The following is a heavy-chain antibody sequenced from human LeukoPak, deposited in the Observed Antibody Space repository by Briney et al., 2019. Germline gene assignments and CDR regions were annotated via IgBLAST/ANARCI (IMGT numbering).Heavy chain of an antibody. D-gene: IGHD4-11*01. CDR3: ARDYSNYLLTGYYYYGMDV. CDR1: GFTFSSYA. J-gene: IGHJ6*02. CDR2: ISYDGSNK. V-gene: IGHV3-30-3*01. Sequence: PGGSLRLSCAASGFTFSSYAMHWVRQAPGKGLEWVAVISYDGSNKYYADSVKGRFTISRDNSKNTLYLQMNSLRAEDTAVYYCARDYSNYLLTGYYYYGMDVWGQGTTVTVSS.